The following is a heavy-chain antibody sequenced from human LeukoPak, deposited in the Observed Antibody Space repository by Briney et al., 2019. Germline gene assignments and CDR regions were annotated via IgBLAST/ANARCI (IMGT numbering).Heavy chain of an antibody. CDR2: VYYSGST. CDR3: ARIHRYCSGGACYVLDN. J-gene: IGHJ4*02. Sequence: TLSLTCVXSGXSVSGYYWGWIRQPPGRGLEWIGYVYYSGSTNYNPSFKSRITISVDTSRNQFSLQLSSVTAADTAVYYCARIHRYCSGGACYVLDNWGQGTLVAVSS. D-gene: IGHD2-15*01. CDR1: GXSVSGYY. V-gene: IGHV4-59*02.